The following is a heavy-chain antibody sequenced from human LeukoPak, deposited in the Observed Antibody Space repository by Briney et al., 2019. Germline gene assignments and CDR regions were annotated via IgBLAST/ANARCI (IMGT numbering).Heavy chain of an antibody. V-gene: IGHV4-61*01. CDR3: ARGLLFDGGYYFDY. J-gene: IGHJ4*02. CDR2: IYYSGST. CDR1: GGSITSSRYY. Sequence: SETLSLTCSVSGGSITSSRYYWNWIRQPPGKGLEWIGYIYYSGSTNYNPSLKSRVTISVDTSKNQFSLKLSSVTAADTAVYYCARGLLFDGGYYFDYWGQGTLVTVSS. D-gene: IGHD3-16*01.